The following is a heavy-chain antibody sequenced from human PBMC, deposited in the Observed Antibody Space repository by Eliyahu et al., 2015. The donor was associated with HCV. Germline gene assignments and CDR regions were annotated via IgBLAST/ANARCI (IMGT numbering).Heavy chain of an antibody. J-gene: IGHJ4*02. CDR1: GGSISSSSYY. CDR3: ARQGRDGSDAKLYYFDY. Sequence: QLQLQESGPGLVKPSETLSLXCTVSGGSISSSSYYWGWIRQPPGKGLEWIGSIYYSGSTYYNPSLKSRVTISVDTSKNQFSLKLSSVTAADTAVYYCARQGRDGSDAKLYYFDYWGQGTLVTVSS. D-gene: IGHD5-24*01. V-gene: IGHV4-39*01. CDR2: IYYSGST.